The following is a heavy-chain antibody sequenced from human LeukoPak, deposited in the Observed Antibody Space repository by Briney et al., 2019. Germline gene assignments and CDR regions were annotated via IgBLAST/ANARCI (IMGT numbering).Heavy chain of an antibody. D-gene: IGHD3-10*01. V-gene: IGHV3-48*03. Sequence: GGSLRLSCAASGFTFSNYEMHWVRRAPGKGLEWVSYISSGGSTVYYADSVKGRFTVSRDNAKNSLYLQMSSLRAEDTAVYYCARGGSFVEYCGQGTLVSVSS. CDR2: ISSGGSTV. J-gene: IGHJ4*02. CDR3: ARGGSFVEY. CDR1: GFTFSNYE.